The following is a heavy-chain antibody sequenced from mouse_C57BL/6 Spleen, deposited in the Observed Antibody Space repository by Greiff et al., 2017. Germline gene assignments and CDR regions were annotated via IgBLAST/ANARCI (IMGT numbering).Heavy chain of an antibody. J-gene: IGHJ4*01. CDR1: GYTFTSYW. CDR2: IDPSDSYT. CDR3: ARRLNYYAMDY. V-gene: IGHV1-50*01. Sequence: VKLQQPGAELVKPGASVKLSCKASGYTFTSYWMQWVKQRPGQGLEWIGEIDPSDSYTNYNQKFKGKATLTVDTSSSTAYMQLSSLTSEDSAVYYCARRLNYYAMDYWGQGTSVTVSS.